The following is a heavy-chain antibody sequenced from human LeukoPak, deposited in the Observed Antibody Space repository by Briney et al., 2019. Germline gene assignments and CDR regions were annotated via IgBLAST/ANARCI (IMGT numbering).Heavy chain of an antibody. CDR1: GCTFTNYG. Sequence: ASVKVSCKASGCTFTNYGISWVRQAPGQGLEWMGWISAYNGNTDYAQNLQGRVTMTTDTLTSTAYMELRSLRSDDTAVYYCARHRPEGSYPLDSWGQGALVTVSS. J-gene: IGHJ4*02. CDR3: ARHRPEGSYPLDS. V-gene: IGHV1-18*01. CDR2: ISAYNGNT.